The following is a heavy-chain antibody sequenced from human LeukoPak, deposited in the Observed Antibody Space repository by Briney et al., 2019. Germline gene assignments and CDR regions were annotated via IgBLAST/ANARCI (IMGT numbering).Heavy chain of an antibody. J-gene: IGHJ5*02. CDR3: ARGNPNWFDP. V-gene: IGHV1-8*01. Sequence: XXXWVRQATGQGLEWMGWMNPNSGNTGYAQKFQGRVTMTRNTSISTAYMELSSLRSEDTAVYYCARGNPNWFDPWGQGTLVTVSS. CDR1: X. CDR2: MNPNSGNT.